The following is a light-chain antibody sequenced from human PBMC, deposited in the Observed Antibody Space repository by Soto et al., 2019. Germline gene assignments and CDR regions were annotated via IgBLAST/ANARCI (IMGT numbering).Light chain of an antibody. V-gene: IGKV4-1*01. CDR1: QSVLYSSNNKNY. CDR3: QQYYRPWT. Sequence: DIVMTQSPDSLAVSLGERATIHCKSSQSVLYSSNNKNYLAWYQQKPGQPPKLLIYWASTRESGVPDRFSGSGSGTDFTLPISSLQAEDVAVYYCQQYYRPWTFGQGTKVEIK. CDR2: WAS. J-gene: IGKJ1*01.